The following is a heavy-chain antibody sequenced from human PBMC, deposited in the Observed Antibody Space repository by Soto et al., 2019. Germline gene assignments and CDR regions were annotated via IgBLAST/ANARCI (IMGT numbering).Heavy chain of an antibody. Sequence: SETLSLTCTVSGGSISSGGYYWSWIRQYPGKGLEWIGYIYYSGSTYYNPSLKSRVTISVDTSKNQFSLKLSSVTAADTAVYYCARDRNKATMVLWGQGTLVTVSS. CDR3: ARDRNKATMVL. J-gene: IGHJ1*01. CDR1: GGSISSGGYY. CDR2: IYYSGST. D-gene: IGHD3-10*01. V-gene: IGHV4-31*03.